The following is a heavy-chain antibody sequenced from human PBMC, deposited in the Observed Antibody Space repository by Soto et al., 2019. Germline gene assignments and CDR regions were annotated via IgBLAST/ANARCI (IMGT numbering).Heavy chain of an antibody. CDR1: GGSISSGGYY. V-gene: IGHV4-31*03. CDR2: IYYSGST. Sequence: SGTLSLTCTVSGGSISSGGYYWSWIRQHPGKGLEWIGYIYYSGSTYYNPSLKSRVTISVDTSKNQFSLKLSSVTAADTAVYYCARDHKYGGLYWGQGTLVTVSS. D-gene: IGHD4-17*01. CDR3: ARDHKYGGLY. J-gene: IGHJ4*02.